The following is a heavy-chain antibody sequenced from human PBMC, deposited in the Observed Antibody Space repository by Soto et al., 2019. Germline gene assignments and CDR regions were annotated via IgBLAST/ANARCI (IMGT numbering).Heavy chain of an antibody. CDR3: AKGRGISSGALDH. V-gene: IGHV3-30*18. J-gene: IGHJ4*02. Sequence: QVQLVESGGGVVQPGRSLRLSCAASGFTFSNYGIHWVRQAPGKGLEWVAVISHDGSDKYYADSVKGRFTISRDNSKNTLYLQMNSLRVEDTAVYYCAKGRGISSGALDHWGQGTLVTVSS. CDR2: ISHDGSDK. CDR1: GFTFSNYG. D-gene: IGHD6-6*01.